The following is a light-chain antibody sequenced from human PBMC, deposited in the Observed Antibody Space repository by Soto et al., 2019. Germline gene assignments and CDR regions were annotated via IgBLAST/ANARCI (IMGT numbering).Light chain of an antibody. CDR3: QQSSYWPLT. V-gene: IGKV3-11*01. J-gene: IGKJ4*01. Sequence: EIVLTQSPATLSLSPGERATLSCRASQSVSSYLAWYQQKPGQAPRLLIYDASNRATGIPARFSGSGSGTDFTLIISSVESVDLAVYYCQQSSYWPLTFGGGTKVEIK. CDR2: DAS. CDR1: QSVSSY.